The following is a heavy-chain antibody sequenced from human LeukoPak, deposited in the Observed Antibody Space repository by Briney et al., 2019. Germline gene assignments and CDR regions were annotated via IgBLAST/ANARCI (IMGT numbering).Heavy chain of an antibody. J-gene: IGHJ2*01. CDR3: AREMGCQLQSAILWYFDV. CDR2: INQDGSEK. Sequence: GGSLRLSCAASGFTFTIYSMSWVRQAPGKGLEWVANINQDGSEKYFVDSVKGRFTISRDNAKNSLYLQMNSLRAEDTAVYYCAREMGCQLQSAILWYFDVWGRGTLVTVSS. CDR1: GFTFTIYS. D-gene: IGHD1-26*01. V-gene: IGHV3-7*03.